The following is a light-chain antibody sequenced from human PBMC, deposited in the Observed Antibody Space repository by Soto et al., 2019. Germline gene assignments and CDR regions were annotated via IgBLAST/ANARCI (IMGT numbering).Light chain of an antibody. J-gene: IGLJ2*01. V-gene: IGLV2-14*01. CDR2: DVS. CDR1: SSDVGGYNY. CDR3: GSYTSSSTLVV. Sequence: QSALTQPASVSGSPGQSITISCTGTSSDVGGYNYVSWYQRHPGKAPKRMIYDVSNRPSGVSNRFSGSKSGNTASLTTSGLQAEDEAAYYCGSYTSSSTLVVFGGGTKLTVL.